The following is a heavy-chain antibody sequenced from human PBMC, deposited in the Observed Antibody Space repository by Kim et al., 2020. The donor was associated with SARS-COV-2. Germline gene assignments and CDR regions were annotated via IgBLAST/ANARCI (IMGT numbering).Heavy chain of an antibody. J-gene: IGHJ4*02. Sequence: ASVKVSCRTSGYTFTNYPVTWVRQAPGQGPVWMGWINTHNRDTNYAQTFQGRVTMTTDTSTSTVYMDLRSLTSDDTAVYYCARVHNGETGGDYWGQGTLVTVSS. CDR3: ARVHNGETGGDY. V-gene: IGHV1-18*01. CDR1: GYTFTNYP. D-gene: IGHD1-20*01. CDR2: INTHNRDT.